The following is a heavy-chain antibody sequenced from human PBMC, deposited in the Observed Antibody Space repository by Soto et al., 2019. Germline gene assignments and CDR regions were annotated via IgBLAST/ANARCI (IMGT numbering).Heavy chain of an antibody. V-gene: IGHV3-23*01. D-gene: IGHD6-19*01. CDR3: ARCTVDTIVTSGWCHDLDP. CDR1: GFPFSSSA. Sequence: EVQLLDSGGGLVQPGGSLRLSCAASGFPFSSSAMSWVRQAPGKGLEWVSAVSGSGGTTYYADSVRGRFTISRDNSKNTLYLQMNSLRAEDTAIYFCARCTVDTIVTSGWCHDLDPWGQGTLVTVSS. CDR2: VSGSGGTT. J-gene: IGHJ5*02.